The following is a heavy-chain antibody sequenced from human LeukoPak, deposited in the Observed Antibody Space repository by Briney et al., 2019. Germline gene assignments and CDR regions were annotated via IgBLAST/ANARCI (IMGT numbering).Heavy chain of an antibody. CDR3: ATLPFPSIVGAIDY. J-gene: IGHJ4*02. D-gene: IGHD1-26*01. Sequence: SETLSLTCTVSGGSISSYYWSWIRQPPGKGLEWIGYIYYSGSTNYNPSLKSRVTISVDTSKNQFSLKLSSVTAADTAVYYCATLPFPSIVGAIDYWGQGTLVTVSS. V-gene: IGHV4-59*08. CDR2: IYYSGST. CDR1: GGSISSYY.